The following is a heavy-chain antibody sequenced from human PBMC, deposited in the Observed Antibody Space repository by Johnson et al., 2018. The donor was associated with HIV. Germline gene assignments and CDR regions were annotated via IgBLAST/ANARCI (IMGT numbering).Heavy chain of an antibody. CDR1: GFTFSSYG. J-gene: IGHJ3*02. CDR2: IWYDGSNK. D-gene: IGHD3-3*01. V-gene: IGHV3-33*01. CDR3: ARGSYDFWSGYYTGHDAFDI. Sequence: QVQLVESGGGVVQPGRSLRLSCAASGFTFSSYGMHWVRQAPGKGLEWVAVIWYDGSNKYYADSVKGRFTISSANSKNTLYLQMNSLRAEDTAVYYCARGSYDFWSGYYTGHDAFDIWGQGTMVTVSS.